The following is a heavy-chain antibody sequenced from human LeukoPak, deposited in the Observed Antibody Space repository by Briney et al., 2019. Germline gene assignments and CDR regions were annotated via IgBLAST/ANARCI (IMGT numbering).Heavy chain of an antibody. J-gene: IGHJ3*02. V-gene: IGHV3-21*01. CDR2: IDPSSTYI. CDR3: ARESAQLGSAFDI. Sequence: GGSLRLSCAASGFTFRSYSMNWVRQAPGKGLEWVSAIDPSSTYIYYADSVKGRFTISRDNAENSLYLQMNSLRAEDTAVYYCARESAQLGSAFDIWGQGTMVTVSS. CDR1: GFTFRSYS. D-gene: IGHD6-6*01.